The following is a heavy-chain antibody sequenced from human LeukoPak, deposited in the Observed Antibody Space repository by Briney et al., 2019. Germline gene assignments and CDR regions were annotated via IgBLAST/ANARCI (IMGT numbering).Heavy chain of an antibody. V-gene: IGHV3-21*01. CDR3: ARDLLRDGYGMDV. J-gene: IGHJ6*02. CDR1: GFTFSSYS. CDR2: ISSSSSYI. Sequence: PGGSLRLSCAASGFTFSSYSMNWVRQAPGKGLEWVSSISSSSSYIYYADSVKGRFTISRDNAKNSLYLQMNSLRAEDTAVYYCARDLLRDGYGMDVWGQGTTVTVSS.